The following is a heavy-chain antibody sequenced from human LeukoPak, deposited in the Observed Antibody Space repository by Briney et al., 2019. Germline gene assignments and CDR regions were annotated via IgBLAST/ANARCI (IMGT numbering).Heavy chain of an antibody. CDR2: IIPIFGTA. CDR3: ARDDYDILTGYPNWFDP. CDR1: GGTFSSYA. D-gene: IGHD3-9*01. Sequence: ASVKVSCKASGGTFSSYAISWVRQAPGQGLEWMGGIIPIFGTANYAQKFQGRVTITADKSTSTAYLELSSLRSEDTAVYYCARDDYDILTGYPNWFDPWGQGTLVTVSS. V-gene: IGHV1-69*06. J-gene: IGHJ5*02.